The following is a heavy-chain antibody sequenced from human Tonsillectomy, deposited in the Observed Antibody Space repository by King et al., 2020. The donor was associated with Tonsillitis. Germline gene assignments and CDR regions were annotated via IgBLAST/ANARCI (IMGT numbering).Heavy chain of an antibody. CDR1: GFNFSSYA. D-gene: IGHD1-14*01. V-gene: IGHV3-23*04. Sequence: VQLVQSGGGLVQPGGSLRISCAASGFNFSSYAMTWVRQAPGKGLQWVSGIGGGGGATYYAESVKGRFTISRDNSKNTVDLQMNTLRADDTAVYYCARYLSYYDGMDVWGQGTPVTVSS. CDR2: IGGGGGAT. CDR3: ARYLSYYDGMDV. J-gene: IGHJ6*02.